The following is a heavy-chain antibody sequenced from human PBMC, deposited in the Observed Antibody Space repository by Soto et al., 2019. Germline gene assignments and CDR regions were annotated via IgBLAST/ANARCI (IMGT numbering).Heavy chain of an antibody. D-gene: IGHD6-19*01. V-gene: IGHV1-3*01. CDR2: INAGNGST. CDR1: GYTFTSYA. Sequence: ASVKVSCKASGYTFTSYAMHWVRQAPGQRLEWMGWINAGNGSTYYADSVKGRFTISRDNSKNTLYLQMNSLRAEDTAVYYCAGPSLVAGRRIDYWGQGTLVTSPQ. J-gene: IGHJ4*02. CDR3: AGPSLVAGRRIDY.